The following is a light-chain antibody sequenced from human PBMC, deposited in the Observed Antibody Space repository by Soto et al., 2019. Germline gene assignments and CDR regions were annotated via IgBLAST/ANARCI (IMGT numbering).Light chain of an antibody. CDR3: QHYNNYPSS. Sequence: DIQMTQSPSTLSASVGDRVTITCRASLSITTWLAWYQQKPGKAPKLLIYDVSNLESGVPSLFSGSGSGTEFTLSISSLQPDYFATYYCQHYNNYPSSFGQGTKVEIK. CDR2: DVS. V-gene: IGKV1-5*01. J-gene: IGKJ1*01. CDR1: LSITTW.